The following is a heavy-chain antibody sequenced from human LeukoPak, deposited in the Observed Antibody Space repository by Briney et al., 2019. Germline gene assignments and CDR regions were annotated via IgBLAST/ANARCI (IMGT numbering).Heavy chain of an antibody. CDR3: ARSGYYDSSGHRQGWFDP. V-gene: IGHV4-59*01. CDR1: GGSISSYY. D-gene: IGHD3-22*01. Sequence: SETLSLTCTVSGGSISSYYWSWIRQPPGKGLEWIGYIYYSGSTNYNPSLKSRVTISVDTSKNQLSLKLSSVTAADTAVYYCARSGYYDSSGHRQGWFDPWGQGTLVTVSS. J-gene: IGHJ5*02. CDR2: IYYSGST.